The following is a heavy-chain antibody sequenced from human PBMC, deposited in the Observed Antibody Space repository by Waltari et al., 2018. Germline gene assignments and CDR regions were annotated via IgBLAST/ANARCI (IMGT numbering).Heavy chain of an antibody. CDR1: GFTFRNHA. CDR3: AKDLRSDVLRFLDGPQYYYSGLDV. D-gene: IGHD3-3*01. CDR2: ISGNGLNR. J-gene: IGHJ6*02. V-gene: IGHV3-23*04. Sequence: EEQLVESGGGLVQPGESLRLSCTASGFTFRNHAMNWVRQAPGKGLEWVSIISGNGLNRRYADSVKGRFTISRDNSQNTLYLQLTSLRAEDTAVYYCAKDLRSDVLRFLDGPQYYYSGLDVWGQGTTVTVSS.